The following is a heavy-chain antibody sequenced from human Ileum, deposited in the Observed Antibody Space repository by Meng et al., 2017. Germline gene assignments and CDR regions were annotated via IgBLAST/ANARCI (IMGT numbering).Heavy chain of an antibody. Sequence: EEQRVDAGGELVQPGGSRRLACAAAGFIFSNYGMSWVRQAPGKGLEWVSSITYSGDNTYYTPSVKGRFTISRDNSKSTLYLQVNSLRAEDTAVYFCVKVALWRTDFYWYFDLWGRGTLVTVSS. CDR1: GFIFSNYG. CDR2: ITYSGDNT. J-gene: IGHJ2*01. D-gene: IGHD2-15*01. V-gene: IGHV3-23*04. CDR3: VKVALWRTDFYWYFDL.